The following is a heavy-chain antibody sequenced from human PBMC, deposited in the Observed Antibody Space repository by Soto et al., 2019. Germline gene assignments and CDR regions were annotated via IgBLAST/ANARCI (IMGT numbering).Heavy chain of an antibody. Sequence: QVELQESGPGLVKPSETLSLTCTVSGDSIRGYSWSWIRQPAGQGLESLGRFFVTGRINYNPPLKSRVTMSLDTSTNQFSLRLTSVTAADTAVYFCARGLGRYFDLWGRGTLVTVSS. D-gene: IGHD3-16*01. CDR1: GDSIRGYS. CDR2: FFVTGRI. V-gene: IGHV4-4*07. CDR3: ARGLGRYFDL. J-gene: IGHJ2*01.